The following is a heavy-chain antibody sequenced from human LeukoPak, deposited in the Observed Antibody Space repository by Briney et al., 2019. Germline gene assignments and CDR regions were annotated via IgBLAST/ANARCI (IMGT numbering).Heavy chain of an antibody. Sequence: GGALRLSCAASGFTFSSLWMSRVRQAPGKGLEGVANINEGGSADYYADCVRGRFTISRDNAKNSLHLQMNNLRAEDTAVHYCARDWGHSRDYWGQGTLVTVSS. CDR3: ARDWGHSRDY. V-gene: IGHV3-7*01. CDR1: GFTFSSLW. D-gene: IGHD3-22*01. CDR2: INEGGSAD. J-gene: IGHJ4*02.